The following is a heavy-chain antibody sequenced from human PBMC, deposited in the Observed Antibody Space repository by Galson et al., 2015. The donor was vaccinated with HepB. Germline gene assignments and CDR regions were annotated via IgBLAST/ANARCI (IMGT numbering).Heavy chain of an antibody. V-gene: IGHV3-23*01. J-gene: IGHJ4*02. CDR3: AKANGDYYGSESYYWFDY. D-gene: IGHD3-10*01. CDR1: GFTFSSYA. CDR2: IRGNGLRT. Sequence: SLRLSCAASGFTFSSYAMSWVRQAPGKGLEWVSGIRGNGLRTDYADSVKGRFTISRDNSKNTLYLQVNSLRAGDTAVYYCAKANGDYYGSESYYWFDYWGQGTLVTVSS.